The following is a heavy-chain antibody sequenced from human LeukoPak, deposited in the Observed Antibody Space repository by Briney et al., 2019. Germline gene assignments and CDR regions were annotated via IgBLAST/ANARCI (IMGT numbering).Heavy chain of an antibody. V-gene: IGHV4-59*01. Sequence: SETLSLTCTVSGGSISSYYWSWIRQPPGKGLEWIGYIYYSGSTNYNPSLKSRVTISVDTSKNQFSLKLSSVTAADTAVYYCARAARINRDGYNWRYYYYYMDVWGKGTTVTVSS. J-gene: IGHJ6*03. CDR3: ARAARINRDGYNWRYYYYYMDV. CDR1: GGSISSYY. CDR2: IYYSGST. D-gene: IGHD5-24*01.